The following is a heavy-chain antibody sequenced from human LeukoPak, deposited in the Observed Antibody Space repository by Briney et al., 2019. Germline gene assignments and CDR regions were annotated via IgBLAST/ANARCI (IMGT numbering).Heavy chain of an antibody. Sequence: GGSLRLSCAASGFTFSSYSMNWVRQAPGKGLEWVSSISSSGSYIFHADSVKGRFTISRHTSKNTVYLYMNNLRPEDTAVYYCVRATSSLAFDIWGQGTKVTVSS. CDR1: GFTFSSYS. D-gene: IGHD6-6*01. J-gene: IGHJ3*02. CDR2: ISSSGSYI. V-gene: IGHV3-21*04. CDR3: VRATSSLAFDI.